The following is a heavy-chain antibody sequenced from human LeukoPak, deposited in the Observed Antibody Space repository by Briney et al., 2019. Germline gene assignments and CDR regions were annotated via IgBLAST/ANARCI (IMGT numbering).Heavy chain of an antibody. V-gene: IGHV4-59*01. CDR3: ARVDDSSVIDY. D-gene: IGHD3-22*01. Sequence: SETLSLTCTVSGGSISSYYWSWIRQPPGKGLEWIGYIYYSGSTNYNPSLKSRVTISVDTSKNQFSLRLSSVTAADTAVYYCARVDDSSVIDYWGQGTLVTVSS. CDR2: IYYSGST. J-gene: IGHJ4*02. CDR1: GGSISSYY.